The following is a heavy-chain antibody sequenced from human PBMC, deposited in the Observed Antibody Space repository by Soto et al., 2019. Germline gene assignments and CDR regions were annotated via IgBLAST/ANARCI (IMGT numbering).Heavy chain of an antibody. CDR2: IIGSRGRT. CDR3: TKDQVSLSYYYGMDV. V-gene: IGHV3-23*01. CDR1: GFTLCSHA. J-gene: IGHJ6*02. Sequence: GGSLRTSCAAPGFTLCSHAMSWGRPAPGSGMDWVSAIIGSRGRTYYADSVKGRFTNSRDNPKNTLYLQMNILRAEDMAVYYCTKDQVSLSYYYGMDVWVHGTTVT. D-gene: IGHD1-20*01.